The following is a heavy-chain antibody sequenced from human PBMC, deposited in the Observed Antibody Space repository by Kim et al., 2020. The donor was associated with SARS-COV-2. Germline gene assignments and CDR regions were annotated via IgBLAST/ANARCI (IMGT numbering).Heavy chain of an antibody. Sequence: TGYGGSVKGRFTISRDNAKNSLYLQMNSLGAEDTALYYCARGYLRGPFDWWGQGTLVTVSS. J-gene: IGHJ4*02. CDR2: T. CDR3: ARGYLRGPFDW. D-gene: IGHD1-20*01. V-gene: IGHV3-20*03.